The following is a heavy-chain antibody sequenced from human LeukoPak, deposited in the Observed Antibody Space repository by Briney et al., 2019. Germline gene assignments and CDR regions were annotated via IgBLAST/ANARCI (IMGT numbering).Heavy chain of an antibody. J-gene: IGHJ3*02. CDR2: ISSNGGST. V-gene: IGHV3-64*01. Sequence: GGSLRLSCAASGFTFSSYAMHWVRQAPGKGLEYVSAISSNGGSTYYANSVKGRFTISRDNSKNTLYLQMGSLRAEDMAVYYCASELLYSGYDREAFDIWGQGTMVTVSS. CDR1: GFTFSSYA. D-gene: IGHD5-12*01. CDR3: ASELLYSGYDREAFDI.